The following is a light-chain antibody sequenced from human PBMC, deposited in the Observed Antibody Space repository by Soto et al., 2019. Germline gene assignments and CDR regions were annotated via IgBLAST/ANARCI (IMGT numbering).Light chain of an antibody. V-gene: IGKV1-5*01. CDR2: DAS. CDR3: KQYSDSSGA. Sequence: DIQVTQSPSTRSASVGDRVTITCGASQSIGTWLAWYQQKPGKAPKLLIFDASTLESGVPSRFSGSGSGTDFTLTISSLQPDDFATHYRKQYSDSSGASGQGTKVDIX. CDR1: QSIGTW. J-gene: IGKJ1*01.